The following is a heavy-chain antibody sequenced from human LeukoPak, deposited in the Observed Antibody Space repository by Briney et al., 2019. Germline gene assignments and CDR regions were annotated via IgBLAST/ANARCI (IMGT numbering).Heavy chain of an antibody. CDR2: ISNSGGNT. V-gene: IGHV3-23*01. J-gene: IGHJ4*02. CDR3: AKDLGYCSGGSCSTFDY. CDR1: GFTFPSYA. D-gene: IGHD2-15*01. Sequence: GGSLRLSCAASGFTFPSYAMSWVRQAPGKGLEWVSLISNSGGNTWYADSVKGRFTISRDNSKNTLSLQMDSLRADDSAVYYCAKDLGYCSGGSCSTFDYWGQGTPVTVSS.